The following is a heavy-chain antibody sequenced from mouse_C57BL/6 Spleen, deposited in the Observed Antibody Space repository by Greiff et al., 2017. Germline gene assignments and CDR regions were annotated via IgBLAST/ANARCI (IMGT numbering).Heavy chain of an antibody. Sequence: QVQLQQSGPELVKPGDSVKISCKASGYAFSSSWMNWVKQRPGKGLEWIGRIYPGDGETNYTGKLKGKATLTADKSSSTAYRQRSSLPSEDAAVYFGASHYTHWYFDVWGAGTTVTVSS. CDR3: ASHYTHWYFDV. V-gene: IGHV1-82*01. D-gene: IGHD1-1*01. CDR1: GYAFSSSW. CDR2: IYPGDGET. J-gene: IGHJ1*01.